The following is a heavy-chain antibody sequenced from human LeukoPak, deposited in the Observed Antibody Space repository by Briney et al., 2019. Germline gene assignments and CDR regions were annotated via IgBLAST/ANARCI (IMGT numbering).Heavy chain of an antibody. CDR1: GFTFTTYS. V-gene: IGHV3-20*01. CDR2: ITWNGGAT. Sequence: GGSLRLSCAASGFTFTTYSMNWVRQAPGKGLEWVSGITWNGGATFYAASVQGRFTITRDNAKNSLYLQMNSLRGEDTAVYHCAREGDTVTNWYDPWGQGTLVIVSS. D-gene: IGHD4-17*01. J-gene: IGHJ5*02. CDR3: AREGDTVTNWYDP.